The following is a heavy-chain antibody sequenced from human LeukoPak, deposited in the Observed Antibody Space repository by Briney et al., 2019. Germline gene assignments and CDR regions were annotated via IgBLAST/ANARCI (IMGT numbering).Heavy chain of an antibody. CDR3: ARYDAYNSGWYDY. J-gene: IGHJ4*02. Sequence: PSETLSLTCTVSGGSISSSSYYWGWIRQPPGKGLEWIGNIYYSGSTYYNPPLKSRVTISVDTSKNHFSLKLSSVTAADTAVFYCARYDAYNSGWYDYWGQGTLVTVSS. CDR1: GGSISSSSYY. V-gene: IGHV4-39*02. CDR2: IYYSGST. D-gene: IGHD6-19*01.